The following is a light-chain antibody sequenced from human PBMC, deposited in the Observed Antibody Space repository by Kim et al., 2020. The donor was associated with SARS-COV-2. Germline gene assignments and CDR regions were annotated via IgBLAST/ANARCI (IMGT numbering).Light chain of an antibody. Sequence: PGERAALSCKSSENVGTKLAWYQQKPGQAPRLLIYDASTRASGIPDRFFGSGSGTEFTLIIGRLQSEDFALYYCQQYHNWPPITFGQGTRLEIK. V-gene: IGKV3-15*01. CDR1: ENVGTK. CDR3: QQYHNWPPIT. J-gene: IGKJ5*01. CDR2: DAS.